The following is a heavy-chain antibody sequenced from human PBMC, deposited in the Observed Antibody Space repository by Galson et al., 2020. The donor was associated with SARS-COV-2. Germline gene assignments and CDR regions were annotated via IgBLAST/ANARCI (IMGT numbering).Heavy chain of an antibody. CDR3: AIKEGYYYYGMDV. CDR2: ISGGVGST. J-gene: IGHJ6*02. Sequence: GGSLRLSVAPSGFTLRSYALTWVRQPPGKGLEWVSAISGGVGSTYYADSVKGRFTISRDNSKNTLYLQMNSLRAEDTAVYYCAIKEGYYYYGMDVWGQGTTVTVSS. CDR1: GFTLRSYA. V-gene: IGHV3-23*01.